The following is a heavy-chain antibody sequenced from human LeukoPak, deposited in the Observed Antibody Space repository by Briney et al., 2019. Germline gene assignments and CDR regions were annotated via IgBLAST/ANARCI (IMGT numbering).Heavy chain of an antibody. D-gene: IGHD3-22*01. Sequence: SETLSLTCAVYGGSFSGYYWSWIRQPPGKGLEWIGEINHSGSTNYNPSLKSRVTISVDTSKNQFSLKLSSVTAADTAVYYCARRDSSGYLDYFDYWGQGTLVTVSS. J-gene: IGHJ4*02. CDR2: INHSGST. CDR1: GGSFSGYY. V-gene: IGHV4-34*01. CDR3: ARRDSSGYLDYFDY.